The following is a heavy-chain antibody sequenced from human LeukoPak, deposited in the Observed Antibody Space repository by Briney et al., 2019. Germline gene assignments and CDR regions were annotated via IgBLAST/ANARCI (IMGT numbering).Heavy chain of an antibody. Sequence: GGSLRLSCTVSGFTVSSNSMSWVRQAPGKGLEWVSFIYSDNTHYSDSVKGRFTISRDNSKNTLYLQMNSLRAEDTAVYYCAREGGSPGGLRHWGYYYYYYMDVWGKGTTVTVS. D-gene: IGHD3-16*01. V-gene: IGHV3-53*01. CDR3: AREGGSPGGLRHWGYYYYYYMDV. CDR1: GFTVSSNS. CDR2: IYSDNT. J-gene: IGHJ6*03.